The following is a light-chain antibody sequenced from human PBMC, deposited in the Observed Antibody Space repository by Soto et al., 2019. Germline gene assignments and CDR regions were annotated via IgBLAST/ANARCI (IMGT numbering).Light chain of an antibody. CDR3: QQYNNWPPYT. J-gene: IGKJ2*01. CDR1: QSVSNN. CDR2: DAS. Sequence: IVMTQSPPTLSVSPGERATLSCRASQSVSNNLVWYQQKPGQAPRLLIYDASTRATGIPARFSGSGSGTEFTLTISSLQSEDFAVYYCQQYNNWPPYTFGQGTKLEIK. V-gene: IGKV3D-15*01.